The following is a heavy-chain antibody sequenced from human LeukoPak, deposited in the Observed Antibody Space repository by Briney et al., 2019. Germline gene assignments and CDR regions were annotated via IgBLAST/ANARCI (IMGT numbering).Heavy chain of an antibody. Sequence: GGSLRLSCAASGFTFNSYWMNWVRQAPGKGLEWVANIKQDGSEKYYVDSVMGRFTISRDNAKNSLYLQMISLRAEDTAVYYCARDRYCSGSSCYVDYWGQGTLVTVSS. J-gene: IGHJ4*02. D-gene: IGHD2-15*01. CDR1: GFTFNSYW. CDR3: ARDRYCSGSSCYVDY. V-gene: IGHV3-7*01. CDR2: IKQDGSEK.